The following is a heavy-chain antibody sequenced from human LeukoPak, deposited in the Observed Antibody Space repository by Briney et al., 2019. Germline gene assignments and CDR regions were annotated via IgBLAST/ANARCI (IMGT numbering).Heavy chain of an antibody. CDR3: ARDAFGSIAAQRFDP. CDR2: ISYDRSNK. Sequence: PGRSLRLSCAASGFTFSSYAMHWVRQAPGKGLEWVAVISYDRSNKYYADSVKGRFTISRDNSKNTLYLQMNSLRAEDTAVYYCARDAFGSIAAQRFDPWGQGTLVTVSS. V-gene: IGHV3-30-3*01. J-gene: IGHJ5*02. CDR1: GFTFSSYA. D-gene: IGHD6-6*01.